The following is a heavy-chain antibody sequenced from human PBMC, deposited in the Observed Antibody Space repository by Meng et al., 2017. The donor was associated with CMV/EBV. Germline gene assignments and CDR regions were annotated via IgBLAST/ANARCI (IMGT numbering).Heavy chain of an antibody. CDR1: GGSFSGYY. Sequence: QVPLQQWGAGLLKPSETLPLTCAVYGGSFSGYYWSWTRQPPGKGLEWIGEINHSGSTNYNPSLKSRVTISVDTSKNQFSLKLSSVTAADTAVYYCARGVGGWFDPWGQGTLVTVSS. D-gene: IGHD1-26*01. J-gene: IGHJ5*02. CDR2: INHSGST. CDR3: ARGVGGWFDP. V-gene: IGHV4-34*01.